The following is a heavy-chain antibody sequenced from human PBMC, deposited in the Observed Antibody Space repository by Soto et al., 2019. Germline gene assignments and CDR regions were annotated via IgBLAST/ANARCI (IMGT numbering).Heavy chain of an antibody. J-gene: IGHJ5*02. Sequence: SSETLSLTCTVSGGSVSSGDYYWSWIRQPPGKGLEWIGYIYYSGSTNYNPSLKSRVSISLDTSKNQFSLRLTSVTAADTAVYYCARIPVDTYMINWFDPWGQGTLVTVCS. CDR1: GGSVSSGDYY. CDR3: ARIPVDTYMINWFDP. V-gene: IGHV4-61*08. D-gene: IGHD5-18*01. CDR2: IYYSGST.